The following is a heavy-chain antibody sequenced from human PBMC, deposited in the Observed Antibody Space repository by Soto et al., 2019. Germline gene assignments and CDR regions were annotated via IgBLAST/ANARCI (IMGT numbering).Heavy chain of an antibody. V-gene: IGHV3-30*18. D-gene: IGHD1-26*01. J-gene: IGHJ4*02. Sequence: QVQLVESGGGVVQPGRSLRLSCAASGFTFSSYAMHWVRQAPGKGLEWVAVISYDGSNKYYADSVKGRFTISRDNSKNSRYLQMNSLRAADTAVYYCAKVRARGRVVGANWSDYWGQGTLVTVCS. CDR1: GFTFSSYA. CDR3: AKVRARGRVVGANWSDY. CDR2: ISYDGSNK.